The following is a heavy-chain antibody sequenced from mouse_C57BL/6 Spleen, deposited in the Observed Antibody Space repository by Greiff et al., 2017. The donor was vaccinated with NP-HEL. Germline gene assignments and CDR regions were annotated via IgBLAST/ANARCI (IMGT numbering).Heavy chain of an antibody. CDR3: ARGGQLRVRGGFAY. V-gene: IGHV1-55*01. CDR2: IYPGSGST. Sequence: VQLQQSGAELVRPGASVKMSCKASGYTFTSYWITWVKQRPGQGLEWIGDIYPGSGSTNYNEKFKGKATLTVDTSSSTAYMQLSSLTSEDSAVYYCARGGQLRVRGGFAYWGQGTLVTVSA. J-gene: IGHJ3*01. CDR1: GYTFTSYW. D-gene: IGHD3-2*02.